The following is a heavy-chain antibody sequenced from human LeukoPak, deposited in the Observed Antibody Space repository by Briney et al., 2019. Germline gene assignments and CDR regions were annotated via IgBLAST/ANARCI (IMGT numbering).Heavy chain of an antibody. J-gene: IGHJ4*02. CDR2: IRSNSNNYAT. Sequence: GGSLRLSCAASGLTFSASAMHWVRQAPGKGLEWVGRIRSNSNNYATAYAASVKGRFTISRDDSKNTAYLQMNSLKSEDTAVYYCSAWDGGLWYWGQGTLVTVSS. CDR3: SAWDGGLWY. V-gene: IGHV3-73*01. CDR1: GLTFSASA. D-gene: IGHD1-26*01.